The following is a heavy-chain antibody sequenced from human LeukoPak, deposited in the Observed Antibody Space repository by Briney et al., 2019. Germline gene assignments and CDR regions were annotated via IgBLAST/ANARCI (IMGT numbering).Heavy chain of an antibody. CDR3: ASDYYGSGSYYPY. CDR2: INHSGST. CDR1: GGSFSGYY. Sequence: SETLSLTCAVYGGSFSGYYWSWIRQPPGKGLEWIGEINHSGSTNYNPSLKSRVTISVDTSKNQFSLRLSSVTAADTAVYYCASDYYGSGSYYPYWGQGTLVTVSS. J-gene: IGHJ4*02. D-gene: IGHD3-10*01. V-gene: IGHV4-34*01.